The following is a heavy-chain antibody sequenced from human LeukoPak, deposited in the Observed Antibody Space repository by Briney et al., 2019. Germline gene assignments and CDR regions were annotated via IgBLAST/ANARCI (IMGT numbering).Heavy chain of an antibody. CDR2: ISYNGSSK. D-gene: IGHD2-8*01. J-gene: IGHJ4*02. CDR1: GFTFSNYA. CDR3: ASGYCTNDVCCTGGFDY. Sequence: PGGSLRLSCAASGFTFSNYAMHWVRQAPGKGLEWVAVISYNGSSKYYADSVKGRFTISRDNSKNTVYLQMNSLRAEDSAVYYCASGYCTNDVCCTGGFDYWGQGTLVTVSS. V-gene: IGHV3-30-3*01.